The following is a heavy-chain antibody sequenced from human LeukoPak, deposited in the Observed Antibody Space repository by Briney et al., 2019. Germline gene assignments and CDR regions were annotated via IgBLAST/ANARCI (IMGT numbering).Heavy chain of an antibody. J-gene: IGHJ4*02. D-gene: IGHD6-19*01. CDR2: INHSGST. V-gene: IGHV4-34*01. CDR3: ARVRRWVAVAGPFDY. Sequence: PSETLSLTCAVYGGSFSGYYWSWIRQPPGRGLEWIGEINHSGSTNYNPSLKSRVTISVDTSKNQFSLKLSSVTAADTAVYYCARVRRWVAVAGPFDYWGQGTLVTVSS. CDR1: GGSFSGYY.